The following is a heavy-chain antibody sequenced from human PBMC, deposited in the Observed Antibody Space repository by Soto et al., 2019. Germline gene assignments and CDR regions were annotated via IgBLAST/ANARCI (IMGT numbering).Heavy chain of an antibody. CDR3: ARGEKNYYDSSGYYDFDY. J-gene: IGHJ4*02. CDR2: NIPIFGTA. D-gene: IGHD3-22*01. CDR1: GGTFSSYA. Sequence: QVQLVQSGAEVKKPGSSVKVSCKASGGTFSSYAISWVRQAPGQGLEWMGGNIPIFGTANYAQKFQGRVTITADESTSTAYMELSSLRSEDTAVYYCARGEKNYYDSSGYYDFDYWGQGTLVTVSS. V-gene: IGHV1-69*01.